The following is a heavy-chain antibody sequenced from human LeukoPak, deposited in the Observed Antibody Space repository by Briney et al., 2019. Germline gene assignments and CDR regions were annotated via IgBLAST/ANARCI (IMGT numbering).Heavy chain of an antibody. J-gene: IGHJ5*02. CDR2: ISYDGSNK. CDR1: GFTFSSYG. Sequence: GGSLRLSCAASGFTFSSYGMHWVRQAPGKGLEWVAVISYDGSNKYYADSVKGRITISRDNSKNTLYLQMNSLRAEDTAVYYCAKRGGCSGSSCYNWFDPWGQGTLVTVSS. D-gene: IGHD2-15*01. CDR3: AKRGGCSGSSCYNWFDP. V-gene: IGHV3-30*18.